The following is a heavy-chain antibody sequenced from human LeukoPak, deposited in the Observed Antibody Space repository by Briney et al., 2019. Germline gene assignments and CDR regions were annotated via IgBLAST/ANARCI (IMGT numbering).Heavy chain of an antibody. V-gene: IGHV3-53*05. J-gene: IGHJ6*02. D-gene: IGHD4-17*01. CDR3: ARDSLYGDHDPDYYYGMDV. Sequence: GGSLRLSCAASGFTVSSNYMSWVRQAPGKGLEWVSVIYSGGSTYYADSVKGRFTISRDNSKNTLYLQMNSLRAEDTAVYYCARDSLYGDHDPDYYYGMDVWGQGTTVTVSS. CDR1: GFTVSSNY. CDR2: IYSGGST.